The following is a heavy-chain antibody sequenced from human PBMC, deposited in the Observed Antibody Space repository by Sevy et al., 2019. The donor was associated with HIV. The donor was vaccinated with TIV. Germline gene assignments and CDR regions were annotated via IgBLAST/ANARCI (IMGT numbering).Heavy chain of an antibody. V-gene: IGHV3-33*01. D-gene: IGHD2-2*01. CDR1: GFTFSSYG. CDR3: ARAPGYCTSTNCYDWFDP. Sequence: GGSLRLSCAACGFTFSSYGMHWVRQAPGKGLEWVAVIWNDGSNQYYADSVEGRFTVSRDNSTNTLYLQMNSLRAEDTAVYYCARAPGYCTSTNCYDWFDPWGHGTLVTVSS. J-gene: IGHJ5*02. CDR2: IWNDGSNQ.